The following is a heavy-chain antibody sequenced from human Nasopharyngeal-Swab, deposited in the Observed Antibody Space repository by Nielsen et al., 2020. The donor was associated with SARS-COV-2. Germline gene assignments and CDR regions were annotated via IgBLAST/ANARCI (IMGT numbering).Heavy chain of an antibody. V-gene: IGHV4-39*07. Sequence: YMSWVRQPPGKGLEWIGSIYYSGSTYYNPSLKSRVTIPVDTSKNQFSLKLSSVTAADTAVYYCARLKSLGMDVWGQGTTVTVSS. J-gene: IGHJ6*02. CDR2: IYYSGST. CDR3: ARLKSLGMDV. CDR1: Y.